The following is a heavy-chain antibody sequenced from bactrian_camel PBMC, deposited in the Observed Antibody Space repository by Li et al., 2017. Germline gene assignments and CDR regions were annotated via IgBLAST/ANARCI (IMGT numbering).Heavy chain of an antibody. V-gene: IGHV3S55*01. J-gene: IGHJ4*01. D-gene: IGHD3*01. CDR2: ILSDGTT. Sequence: HVQLVESGGGSVQAGGSLSLSCAGSGFTHSVCTMGWYRQTPGKERVVVSTILSDGTTYYADSVKGRFTISRDNAQHTLYLQMNSLKSEDTALYYCATTDKYDCYSGSSCPFPVGQGTQVTVS. CDR1: GFTHSVCT.